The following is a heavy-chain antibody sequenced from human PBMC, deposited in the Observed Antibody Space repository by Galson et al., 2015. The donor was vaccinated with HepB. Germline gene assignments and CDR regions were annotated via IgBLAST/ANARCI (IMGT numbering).Heavy chain of an antibody. J-gene: IGHJ4*02. CDR1: GFTFRHYG. V-gene: IGHV3-30*18. CDR3: AKRSGQAAVSTRAFEF. CDR2: ISNDGSDK. D-gene: IGHD5/OR15-5a*01. Sequence: SLRLSCAVSGFTFRHYGMHWIRQSPGKGLEWVADISNDGSDKKYADSVKVRFTIYRDNARNTLYLEVNSLTTEDTAVYYCAKRSGQAAVSTRAFEFWGQGTLVTVSS.